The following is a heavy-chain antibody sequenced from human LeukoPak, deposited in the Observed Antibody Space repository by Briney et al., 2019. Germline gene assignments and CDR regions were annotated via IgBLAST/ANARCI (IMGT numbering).Heavy chain of an antibody. CDR1: GFTFSSYG. J-gene: IGHJ4*02. V-gene: IGHV3-30*18. CDR3: AKVVDTAMVT. D-gene: IGHD5-18*01. Sequence: GRSLRLSCAASGFTFSSYGMHWVRQAPGKGLVWVAVISYDGSNKYYADSVKGRFTISRDNSKNTLYLQMNSLRAEDTAVYYCAKVVDTAMVTWGQGTLVTVSS. CDR2: ISYDGSNK.